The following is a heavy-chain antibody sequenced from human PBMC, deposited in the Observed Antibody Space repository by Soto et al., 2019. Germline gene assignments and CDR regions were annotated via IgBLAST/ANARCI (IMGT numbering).Heavy chain of an antibody. J-gene: IGHJ4*02. CDR1: GGSVSSSYYY. V-gene: IGHV4-61*01. CDR2: IYYSGST. Sequence: ETLSLTCTVSGGSVSSSYYYWSWIRQPPGKGLEWIGYIYYSGSTNYNPSLKSRVTMSIDTSKNQFSLKLSSVTAADTAVYYCATGSSGWYVDFDYWGQGALVTVSS. CDR3: ATGSSGWYVDFDY. D-gene: IGHD6-19*01.